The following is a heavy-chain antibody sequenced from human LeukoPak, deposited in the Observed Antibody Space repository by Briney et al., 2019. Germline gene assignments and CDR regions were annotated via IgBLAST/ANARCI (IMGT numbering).Heavy chain of an antibody. V-gene: IGHV1-46*01. J-gene: IGHJ4*02. Sequence: GASVKVSCKASGYTFTSYYIHWVRQAPGQGLEWMGIINPSGGSTSYAQKFQGRVTMTRDTSTSTVYMELSSLRSEDTAVYYCARDHGSGSYKSGFDYWGQGTLVTVSS. D-gene: IGHD3-10*01. CDR1: GYTFTSYY. CDR2: INPSGGST. CDR3: ARDHGSGSYKSGFDY.